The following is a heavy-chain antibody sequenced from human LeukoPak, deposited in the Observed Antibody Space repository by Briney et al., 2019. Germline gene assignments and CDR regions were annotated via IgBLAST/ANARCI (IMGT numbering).Heavy chain of an antibody. D-gene: IGHD6-13*01. V-gene: IGHV5-51*01. CDR1: GYSFTSYW. J-gene: IGHJ4*02. CDR2: IYPGDSNT. CDR3: ARQGSSSNDY. Sequence: GEPLKISCKGSGYSFTSYWIGWVRQMPWKGLEWMGIIYPGDSNTRYNPSFQGQVTISADKSITTAYLQWSSLKASDTAMYYGARQGSSSNDYWGQGTLVTVSS.